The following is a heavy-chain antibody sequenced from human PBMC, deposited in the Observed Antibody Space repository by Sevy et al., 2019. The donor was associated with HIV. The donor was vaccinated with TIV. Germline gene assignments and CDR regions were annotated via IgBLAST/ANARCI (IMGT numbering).Heavy chain of an antibody. V-gene: IGHV4-59*01. Sequence: SETLSLTCTVSGCSISSYYWSWIRQPPGKGLEWIGYIYYSGSTNYNPSLKSRVTISVDTYKNQFSRKLSSVTAADTAVYYCARGHYYGSADYYYYYMDVWGKGTTVTVSS. CDR1: GCSISSYY. J-gene: IGHJ6*03. CDR2: IYYSGST. CDR3: ARGHYYGSADYYYYYMDV. D-gene: IGHD3-10*01.